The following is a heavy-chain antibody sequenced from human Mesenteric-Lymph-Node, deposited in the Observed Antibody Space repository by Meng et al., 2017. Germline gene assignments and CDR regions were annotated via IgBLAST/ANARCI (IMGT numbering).Heavy chain of an antibody. CDR3: ARGRRGYSYGYWRAYFVY. Sequence: SETLSLTSAVYAGCFSGYYWSWIRPPPGKGLEWIGEINHSGSTNYNPSLKSRVTISVDTSKNQFSLKLSSVTAADTAVYYCARGRRGYSYGYWRAYFVYWGQGTLVTVSS. CDR1: AGCFSGYY. J-gene: IGHJ4*02. CDR2: INHSGST. D-gene: IGHD5-18*01. V-gene: IGHV4-34*01.